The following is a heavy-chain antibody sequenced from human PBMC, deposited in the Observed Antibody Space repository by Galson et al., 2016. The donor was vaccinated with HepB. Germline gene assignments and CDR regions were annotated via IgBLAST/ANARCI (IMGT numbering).Heavy chain of an antibody. V-gene: IGHV3-23*01. D-gene: IGHD3-22*01. CDR1: GFTFRSYA. CDR3: AKVLSDSSGYYRDPFDY. CDR2: RSGDGGST. J-gene: IGHJ4*02. Sequence: SLRLSCAASGFTFRSYAMSWVRQAPGKGLEWVSIRSGDGGSTYYADSVKGRFTISRDNSKNSLYLQMNSLRAEDTAVYYCAKVLSDSSGYYRDPFDYWGQGTLVTVSS.